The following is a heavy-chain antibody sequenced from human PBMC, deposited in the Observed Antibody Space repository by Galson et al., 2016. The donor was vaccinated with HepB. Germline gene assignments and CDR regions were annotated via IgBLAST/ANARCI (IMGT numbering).Heavy chain of an antibody. CDR2: IYYNGKT. J-gene: IGHJ4*02. CDR3: ARTSGRFAARRSYHIDY. Sequence: SETLSLTCSVSGGSVSGGDNWWSWVRQSPGKGLDWVGEIYYNGKTNVNPSLASRLTLSIGRSGNQLSLQLTSVTAADMARYFCARTSGRFAARRSYHIDYWGRGLSVTVSS. V-gene: IGHV4-4*02. D-gene: IGHD3-16*02. CDR1: GGSVSGGDNW.